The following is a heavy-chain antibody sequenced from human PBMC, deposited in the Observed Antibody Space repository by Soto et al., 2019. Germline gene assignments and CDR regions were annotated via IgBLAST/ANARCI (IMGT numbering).Heavy chain of an antibody. V-gene: IGHV3-33*08. CDR3: ARADCTGAYCYSWPFNYGVDV. CDR1: GFTFNTYG. D-gene: IGHD2-15*01. CDR2: IWYDGSNN. Sequence: GGPLRLSCTTSGFTFNTYGMHWVRQAPGKGLERVAIIWYDGSNNYYADSVKGRFTISRDNSRNTLYLQMNSLRAEDTALYYCARADCTGAYCYSWPFNYGVDVWGQGTTVTVSS. J-gene: IGHJ6*02.